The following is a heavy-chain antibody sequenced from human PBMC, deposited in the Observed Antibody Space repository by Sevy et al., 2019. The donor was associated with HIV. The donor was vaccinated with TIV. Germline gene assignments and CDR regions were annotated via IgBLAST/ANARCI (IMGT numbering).Heavy chain of an antibody. Sequence: GGSLRLSCTISGITLGDHALSWVRQAPGKGLEWVGLVRRKSNGGATEYAASVKGRFTISRDDSKSIAYLQMNRLKIEDTAVYFCTRDLNIGYDYKGGFDYWGQGTLVTVSS. CDR3: TRDLNIGYDYKGGFDY. D-gene: IGHD5-12*01. V-gene: IGHV3-49*04. CDR2: VRRKSNGGAT. J-gene: IGHJ4*02. CDR1: GITLGDHA.